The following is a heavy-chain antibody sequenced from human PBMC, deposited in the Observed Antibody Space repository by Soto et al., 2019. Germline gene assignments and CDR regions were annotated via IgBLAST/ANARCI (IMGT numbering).Heavy chain of an antibody. V-gene: IGHV3-30*03. Sequence: PGGSLRLSCAASGFTFSSYGMHWVRQGPGKGLEWVAVISYDGSNKYYADSVKGRFTISRDNSKNTLYLQMNSLRAEDTAVYYCARYYGDYEWAAFDIWGQGTMVTVSS. CDR1: GFTFSSYG. CDR2: ISYDGSNK. J-gene: IGHJ3*02. D-gene: IGHD4-17*01. CDR3: ARYYGDYEWAAFDI.